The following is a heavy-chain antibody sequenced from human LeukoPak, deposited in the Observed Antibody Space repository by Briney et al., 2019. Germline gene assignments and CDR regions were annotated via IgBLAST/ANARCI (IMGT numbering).Heavy chain of an antibody. CDR2: ISSSPSTI. CDR1: GFTFSSYS. CDR3: ARDLGPDTSSTYYYYGMDV. D-gene: IGHD1-26*01. Sequence: PGGSLRLSCAASGFTFSSYSMTWVRQAPGKGLEWVSYISSSPSTIYYADSVKGRFTISRDNAKNSLYLQMNSLRAEDTAVYYCARDLGPDTSSTYYYYGMDVWGQGTTVTVSS. V-gene: IGHV3-48*04. J-gene: IGHJ6*02.